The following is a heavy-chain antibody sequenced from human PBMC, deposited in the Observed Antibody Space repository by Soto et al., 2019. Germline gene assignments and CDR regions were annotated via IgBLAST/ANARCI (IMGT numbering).Heavy chain of an antibody. CDR3: ARDCALWWGGGYYYYGMDV. CDR2: IYYSGST. V-gene: IGHV4-31*03. Sequence: QVQLQESGPGLVKPSQTLSLTCTVSGGSISSGGYYWSWIRQHPGKGLEWIGYIYYSGSTYYNPSLKMRVTISVDTSKNQFSLKLSSVTAADTAVYYCARDCALWWGGGYYYYGMDVWGQGTTVTVSS. J-gene: IGHJ6*02. D-gene: IGHD2-21*01. CDR1: GGSISSGGYY.